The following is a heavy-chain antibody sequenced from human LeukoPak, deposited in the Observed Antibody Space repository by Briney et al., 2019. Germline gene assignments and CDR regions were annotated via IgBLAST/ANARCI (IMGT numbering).Heavy chain of an antibody. CDR3: ARVTATDDYFDY. V-gene: IGHV3-30*02. CDR1: GITFSNYG. CDR2: VRYDGSNK. J-gene: IGHJ4*02. D-gene: IGHD2-21*02. Sequence: GGSLRLSCAASGITFSNYGMHWVRQAPGKGLEWVAFVRYDGSNKYYVGSVKGRFTISRDSSENTVYLQMSSLRADDTAVYYCARVTATDDYFDYWGQGTLVTVSS.